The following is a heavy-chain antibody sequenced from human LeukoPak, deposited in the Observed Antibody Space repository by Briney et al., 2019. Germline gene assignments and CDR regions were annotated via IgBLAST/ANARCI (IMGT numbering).Heavy chain of an antibody. CDR3: ARGYVDTAMPFDY. Sequence: SVKVSCKASGGTFSSYAISWVRQAPGQGLEWMGGIIPIFGTANYAQKFQGRVTITTDESTSTAYMELSSLRSEGTAVYYCARGYVDTAMPFDYWGQGTLVTVSS. D-gene: IGHD5-18*01. CDR1: GGTFSSYA. CDR2: IIPIFGTA. V-gene: IGHV1-69*05. J-gene: IGHJ4*02.